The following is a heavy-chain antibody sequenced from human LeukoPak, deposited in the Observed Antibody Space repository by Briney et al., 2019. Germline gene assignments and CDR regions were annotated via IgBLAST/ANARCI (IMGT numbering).Heavy chain of an antibody. CDR1: GYTFTGYY. CDR2: INPNSGGT. CDR3: GRAWGNHYFDY. J-gene: IGHJ4*02. D-gene: IGHD7-27*01. Sequence: ASVKVSCKASGYTFTGYYMHWVRQAPGQGLEWMGRINPNSGGTNYAQKFQGRVTMTRDTSISIAYMELSRLRSNDTAVYYCGRAWGNHYFDYWGQGTLVTVSS. V-gene: IGHV1-2*06.